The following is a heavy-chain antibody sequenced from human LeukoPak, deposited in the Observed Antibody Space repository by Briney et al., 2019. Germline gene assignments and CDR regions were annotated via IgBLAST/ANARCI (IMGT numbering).Heavy chain of an antibody. J-gene: IGHJ3*02. CDR2: INPSGGST. CDR1: GFTFSSYA. CDR3: ARAITIFGVAPDAFDI. Sequence: PGGSLRLSCAASGFTFSSYAMHWVRQAPGQGLEWMGIINPSGGSTSYAQKFQGRVTMTRDASTSTVYMELSSLRSEDTAVYYCARAITIFGVAPDAFDIWGQGTMVTVSS. V-gene: IGHV1-46*01. D-gene: IGHD3-3*01.